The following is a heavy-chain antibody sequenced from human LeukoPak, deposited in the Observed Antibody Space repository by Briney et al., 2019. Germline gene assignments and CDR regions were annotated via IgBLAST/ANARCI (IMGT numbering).Heavy chain of an antibody. CDR3: ARVMTTVTKAFDY. J-gene: IGHJ4*02. V-gene: IGHV3-30*02. Sequence: GGSLRLSCAASGFTFSSYGMHWVRQAPGKGLEWVAFIRYDGSNKYYADSVKGRFTISRDNSKNTLYVQMNSLRAEDTAVYYCARVMTTVTKAFDYWGQGTLVTVSS. CDR1: GFTFSSYG. CDR2: IRYDGSNK. D-gene: IGHD4-17*01.